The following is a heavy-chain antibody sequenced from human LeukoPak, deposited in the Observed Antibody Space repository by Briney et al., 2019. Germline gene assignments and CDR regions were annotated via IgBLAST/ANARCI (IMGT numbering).Heavy chain of an antibody. J-gene: IGHJ6*03. CDR2: ISSSSSYI. V-gene: IGHV3-21*01. Sequence: GGSLRLSCAASGFTFSSYSMNWVRQAPGKGLEWVPSISSSSSYIYYADSVKGRFTISRDNAKNSLYLQMNSLRAEDTAVYYCARQERSSYDYYYYYMDVWGKGTTVTVSS. D-gene: IGHD6-6*01. CDR1: GFTFSSYS. CDR3: ARQERSSYDYYYYYMDV.